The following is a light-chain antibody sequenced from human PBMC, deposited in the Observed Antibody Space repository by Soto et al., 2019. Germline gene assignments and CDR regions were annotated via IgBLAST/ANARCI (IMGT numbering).Light chain of an antibody. J-gene: IGLJ1*01. CDR2: GHK. CDR1: SSNIGAGFD. Sequence: QSVLTQPPSVSGAPGQRVTISCTGSSSNIGAGFDVHWYQQLPGKAPRLLIYGHKNRPSGVPDRFSGSKSGTSASLAITGLQAEDEADYYCQSYDSSLSGSYVFGTGTKVTVL. V-gene: IGLV1-40*01. CDR3: QSYDSSLSGSYV.